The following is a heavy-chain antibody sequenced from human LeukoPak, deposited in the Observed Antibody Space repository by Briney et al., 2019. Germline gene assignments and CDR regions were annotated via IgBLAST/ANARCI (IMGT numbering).Heavy chain of an antibody. CDR3: ARSFGQQLASYNWFDP. D-gene: IGHD6-13*01. CDR1: GFTFSSYA. Sequence: GGSLRLSCAASGFTFSSYAMHWVRQAPGKGLEYVSAISSNGGSTYYANSVKGRFTISRDNSKNTLYLQMGSLRAEDMAVYYCARSFGQQLASYNWFDPWGQGTLVTVSS. V-gene: IGHV3-64*01. J-gene: IGHJ5*02. CDR2: ISSNGGST.